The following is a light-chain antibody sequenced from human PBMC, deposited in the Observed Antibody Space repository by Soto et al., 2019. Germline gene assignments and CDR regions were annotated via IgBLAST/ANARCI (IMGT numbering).Light chain of an antibody. CDR3: QSADSSGNYV. V-gene: IGLV3-25*02. CDR1: ALPKQY. J-gene: IGLJ1*01. CDR2: KDS. Sequence: SSELTQPPSVSVSPGQTARITCSGDALPKQYAYWYQQKPGQAPVLVIYKDSERPSGIPERFSGSSSGTTVTLTISGVQAEDEADYYCQSADSSGNYVFGTGTKLTVL.